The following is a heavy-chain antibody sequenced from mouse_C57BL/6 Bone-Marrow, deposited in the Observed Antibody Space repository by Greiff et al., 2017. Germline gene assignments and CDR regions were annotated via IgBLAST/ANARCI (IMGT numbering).Heavy chain of an antibody. CDR1: GFNIKDDY. CDR2: IDPENGDT. CDR3: TTSPLDYFDV. Sequence: VHVKQSGAELVRPGASVKLSCTASGFNIKDDYMHWVKQRPEQGLEWIGWIDPENGDTEYASKFQGKATITADTSSNTAYLQLSSLTSEDTAVYYCTTSPLDYFDVWGTGTTVTVSS. V-gene: IGHV14-4*01. J-gene: IGHJ1*03.